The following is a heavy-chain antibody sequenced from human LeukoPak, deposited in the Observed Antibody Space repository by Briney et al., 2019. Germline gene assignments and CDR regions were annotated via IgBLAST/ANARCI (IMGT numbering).Heavy chain of an antibody. Sequence: SETLSLTCTVSGGSLSSYYWNWIRQPPGKGLEWFGYMYYSGSTKYNPSLRSRVPLSLDTSKNQFSLKLSSVTAADTAVYYCARGSVYYDSSGYYFDNWGQGTLVTVSS. CDR3: ARGSVYYDSSGYYFDN. V-gene: IGHV4-59*12. J-gene: IGHJ4*02. CDR1: GGSLSSYY. CDR2: MYYSGST. D-gene: IGHD3-22*01.